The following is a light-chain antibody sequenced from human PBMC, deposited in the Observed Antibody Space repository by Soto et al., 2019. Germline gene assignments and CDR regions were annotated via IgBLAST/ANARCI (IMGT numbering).Light chain of an antibody. CDR2: ASS. Sequence: DLQMTQSPSSLSASVGDRVTITCRASQSISSYLNWYQQKPGKAPKLLIYASSSLQSGVPSRISGSGSGTDFTLTITSLQPEDFATYYCQHSYSTPFTFGPGTKVDIK. J-gene: IGKJ3*01. CDR3: QHSYSTPFT. CDR1: QSISSY. V-gene: IGKV1-39*01.